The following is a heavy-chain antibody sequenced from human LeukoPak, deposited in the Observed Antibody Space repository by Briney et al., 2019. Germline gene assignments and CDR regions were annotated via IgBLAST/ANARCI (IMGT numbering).Heavy chain of an antibody. CDR1: GYTFTSYG. J-gene: IGHJ6*03. CDR3: ARGRRGWSGYSFSRNYYMDV. V-gene: IGHV1-18*01. Sequence: ASVKVSCKASGYTFTSYGISWVRPAPGQGLEWMGWISGYSGNTNHAQKLQGRVTMTTDTSTSTAYMELRSLRSDDTAVYYCARGRRGWSGYSFSRNYYMDVWGKGTTVTVSS. CDR2: ISGYSGNT. D-gene: IGHD3-3*01.